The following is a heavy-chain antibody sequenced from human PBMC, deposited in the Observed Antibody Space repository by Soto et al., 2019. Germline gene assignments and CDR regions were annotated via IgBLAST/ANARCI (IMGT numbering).Heavy chain of an antibody. CDR1: GFTFSSYA. Sequence: PGGSLRLSCAASGFTFSSYAMSWVRQAPGKGLEWVSTIGGSGGSADYADSVKGRFTISRDNPQNTLYLEMNSLRAEDTAIYYCAKDRFHVVVTVSIFDPWGQGTLVTVSS. V-gene: IGHV3-23*01. D-gene: IGHD2-21*02. CDR3: AKDRFHVVVTVSIFDP. CDR2: IGGSGGSA. J-gene: IGHJ5*02.